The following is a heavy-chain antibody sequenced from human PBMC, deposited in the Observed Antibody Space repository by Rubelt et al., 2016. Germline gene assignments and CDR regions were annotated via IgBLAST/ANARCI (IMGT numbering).Heavy chain of an antibody. V-gene: IGHV3-7*01. J-gene: IGHJ4*02. CDR2: IKQDGSEK. CDR1: GFTFSSNA. CDR3: ARDGGWSGYYLLDY. D-gene: IGHD3-3*01. Sequence: EVQLLESGGGLVQPGGSLRLSCTASGFTFSSNAMSWVRQAPGKGLEWVANIKQDGSEKYYVDSVKGRFTISRDNAKNSLYLQMNSLRAEDTAVYYCARDGGWSGYYLLDYWGQGILVTVSS.